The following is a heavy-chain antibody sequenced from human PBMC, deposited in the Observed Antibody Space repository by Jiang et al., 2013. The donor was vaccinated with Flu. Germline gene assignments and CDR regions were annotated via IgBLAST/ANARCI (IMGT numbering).Heavy chain of an antibody. CDR1: GGSIGSYY. V-gene: IGHV4-59*08. CDR3: ARQSLNPFVDYGDFYFDD. D-gene: IGHD4-17*01. Sequence: LLKPSETLSLTCTVSGGSIGSYYWSWIRQPPGKGLEWIGYIYYSGSTNYNPSLKSRVNISLDTSKNQFSLNLSSVTAADTAVYYCARQSLNPFVDYGDFYFDDWGQGTLVTVSS. J-gene: IGHJ4*02. CDR2: IYYSGST.